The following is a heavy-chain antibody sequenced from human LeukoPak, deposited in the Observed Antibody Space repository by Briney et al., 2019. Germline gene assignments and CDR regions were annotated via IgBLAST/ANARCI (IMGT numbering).Heavy chain of an antibody. V-gene: IGHV3-21*06. J-gene: IGHJ4*02. CDR1: GFTFSSYG. D-gene: IGHD6-13*01. Sequence: GGSLRLSCAVSGFTFSSYGMNWVRQAPGKGLEGVASISSSSYISYADSVKGRFTISRDNAKNSLYLEMTSLRAEDTAVYYCAKDFAAAGAGPFDYWGQGTLVTVSS. CDR3: AKDFAAAGAGPFDY. CDR2: ISSSSYI.